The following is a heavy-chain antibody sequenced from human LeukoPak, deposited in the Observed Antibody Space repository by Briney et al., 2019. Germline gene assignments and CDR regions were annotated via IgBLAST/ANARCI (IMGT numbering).Heavy chain of an antibody. CDR3: ARVVGAALDY. Sequence: SETLSLTCAVYGGSFSGYYWSWIRQPPGKGLEWIGYISYSGSTNYNPSLKSRVTISVDTSKNQFSLRLSSMTAADTAVYYCARVVGAALDYWGQGTLVTVSS. D-gene: IGHD2-15*01. J-gene: IGHJ4*02. CDR2: ISYSGST. V-gene: IGHV4-59*01. CDR1: GGSFSGYY.